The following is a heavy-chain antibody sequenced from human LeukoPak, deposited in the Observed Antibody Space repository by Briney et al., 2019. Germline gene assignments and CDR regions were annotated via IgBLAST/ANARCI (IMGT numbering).Heavy chain of an antibody. CDR3: AKDRGWLQLGLWDY. D-gene: IGHD5-24*01. V-gene: IGHV3-23*01. CDR1: GFTFSSYV. J-gene: IGHJ4*02. CDR2: IGGGGTRT. Sequence: PGGSLRLSCAASGFTFSSYVMTWVRQAPGKGLEWVSTIGGGGTRTYYADSVKGRFTISRDNSKNTLYLQMNSLRAEDTAVYYCAKDRGWLQLGLWDYWGQGTLVTVSS.